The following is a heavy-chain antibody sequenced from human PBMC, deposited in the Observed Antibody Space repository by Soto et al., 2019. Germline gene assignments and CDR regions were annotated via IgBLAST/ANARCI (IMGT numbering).Heavy chain of an antibody. Sequence: SETLSLTCTVSGGSISSGGYYWSWIRQHPGKGLEWIGYIYYSGITNYNPSLKSRVTISVDTSKNQFSLKLSSVTAADTAVYYCAREDRDYYDSSGYYHWGQGTLVTVSS. J-gene: IGHJ5*02. CDR2: IYYSGIT. CDR3: AREDRDYYDSSGYYH. CDR1: GGSISSGGYY. D-gene: IGHD3-22*01. V-gene: IGHV4-31*03.